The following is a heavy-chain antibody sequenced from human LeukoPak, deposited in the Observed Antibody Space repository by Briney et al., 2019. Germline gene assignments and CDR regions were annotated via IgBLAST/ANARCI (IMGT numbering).Heavy chain of an antibody. D-gene: IGHD3-10*01. CDR1: GGSISRSRYY. Sequence: SETLSLTCTVSGGSISRSRYYCGWFRQPPGKGLGWIGSFYFGGSIYNNPSFKSRVTISVDTSKNRFSWKLTAGTPADRAVYYCARQGLWLGELFFFWGQGSLVSVSS. CDR3: ARQGLWLGELFFF. V-gene: IGHV4-39*01. J-gene: IGHJ4*02. CDR2: FYFGGSI.